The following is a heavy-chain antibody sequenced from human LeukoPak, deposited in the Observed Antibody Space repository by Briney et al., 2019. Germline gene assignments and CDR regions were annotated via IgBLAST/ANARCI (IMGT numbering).Heavy chain of an antibody. D-gene: IGHD6-6*01. CDR2: ISGSGGST. J-gene: IGHJ4*02. V-gene: IGHV3-23*01. CDR1: GFTFSSYA. CDR3: AKVSKSSSSPYYFDY. Sequence: GGPLRLSCAASGFTFSSYAMSWVRQAPGKGLEWVSAISGSGGSTYYADSVKGRFTISRDNSKNTLYLQMNSLRAGDTAVYYCAKVSKSSSSPYYFDYWGQGALVTVSS.